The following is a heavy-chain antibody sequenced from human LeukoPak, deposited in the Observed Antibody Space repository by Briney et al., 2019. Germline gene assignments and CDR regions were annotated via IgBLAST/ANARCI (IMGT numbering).Heavy chain of an antibody. Sequence: SETLSLTCTVSGGSISSSSYYWGWVRQPPGKGLEWIGSIYYSGSTYYTPSLRSRVTISVDTSKNQFSLKSSSVTAADTAVYYCAGTPPVLARPFYYWGQGTLVTVSS. J-gene: IGHJ4*02. CDR2: IYYSGST. CDR3: AGTPPVLARPFYY. V-gene: IGHV4-39*07. CDR1: GGSISSSSYY.